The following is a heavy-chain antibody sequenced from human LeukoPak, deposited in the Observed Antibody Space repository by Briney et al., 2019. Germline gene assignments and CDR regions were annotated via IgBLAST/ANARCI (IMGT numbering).Heavy chain of an antibody. CDR1: GDSISSSIYY. CDR3: AREPRWLNALDA. V-gene: IGHV4-39*07. Sequence: SETLSLTCTVSGDSISSSIYYWGWIRQPPGKGLEWIGSIYHSGSTYYNPSLKSRVTISVDTSKNQFSLKLSSVTAADTAVYYCAREPRWLNALDAWGPGTMVTVSS. CDR2: IYHSGST. D-gene: IGHD5-12*01. J-gene: IGHJ3*01.